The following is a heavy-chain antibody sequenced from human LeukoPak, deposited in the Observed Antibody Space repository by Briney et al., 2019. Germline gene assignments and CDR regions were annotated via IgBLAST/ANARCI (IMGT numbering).Heavy chain of an antibody. D-gene: IGHD4-17*01. J-gene: IGHJ3*02. CDR2: IYHSGTT. CDR1: GGSFSRHF. CDR3: ARYDYGITDAFDI. Sequence: PSETLSLTCAVYGGSFSRHFWNWIRQPPGKGLEWIGEIYHSGTTNYNPSLKSRLTISVDTSRNQFSLKLNSVTAADTAVYFCARYDYGITDAFDIWGQGTMVTVSS. V-gene: IGHV4-34*01.